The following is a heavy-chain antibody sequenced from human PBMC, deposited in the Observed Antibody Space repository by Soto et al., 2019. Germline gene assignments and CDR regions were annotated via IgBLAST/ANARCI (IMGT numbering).Heavy chain of an antibody. Sequence: VSVKVSSKAPRETLTSYGLRSLRHAPGQGLEWMGWISAYNGNTNYAQKLQGRVTMTTDTSTSTAYMELRSLRSDDTAVYYCARVDIVATTLYYFDYWGQGTLVTVSS. D-gene: IGHD5-12*01. CDR3: ARVDIVATTLYYFDY. V-gene: IGHV1-18*01. J-gene: IGHJ4*02. CDR2: ISAYNGNT. CDR1: RETLTSYG.